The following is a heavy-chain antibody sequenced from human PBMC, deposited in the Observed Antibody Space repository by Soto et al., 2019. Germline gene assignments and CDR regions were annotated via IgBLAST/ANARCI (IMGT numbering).Heavy chain of an antibody. CDR2: ISSSSSYI. D-gene: IGHD2-15*01. CDR1: GFTFSSYS. V-gene: IGHV3-21*01. CDR3: ARDVVVVVAATQYYYYGMDV. J-gene: IGHJ6*02. Sequence: GSLGLSCAASGFTFSSYSMNWVLQAPGKGLEWVSSISSSSSYIYYADSVKGRFTISRDNAKNSLYLQMNSLRAEDTAVYYCARDVVVVVAATQYYYYGMDVWGQGTTVTVSS.